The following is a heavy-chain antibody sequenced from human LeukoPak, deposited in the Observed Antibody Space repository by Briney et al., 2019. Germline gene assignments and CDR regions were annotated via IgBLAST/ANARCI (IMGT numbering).Heavy chain of an antibody. Sequence: ASVKVSCKASGYTFTGYYMHWVRQAPGQGLEWMGWINPNSGGTNYAQKFQGRVTMTRDTSISTAYMELSRLRSDDTAVYYCARDPAYLAYCGGDCYPGYWGQGTLVTVSS. D-gene: IGHD2-21*01. V-gene: IGHV1-2*02. CDR3: ARDPAYLAYCGGDCYPGY. CDR1: GYTFTGYY. J-gene: IGHJ4*02. CDR2: INPNSGGT.